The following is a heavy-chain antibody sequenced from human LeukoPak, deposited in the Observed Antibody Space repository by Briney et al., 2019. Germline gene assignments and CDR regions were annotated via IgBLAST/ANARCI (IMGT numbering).Heavy chain of an antibody. CDR2: ISSSSSYI. Sequence: GGSLRLSCAASGFTFSSYGMHWVRQAPGKGLEWVSSISSSSSYIYYADSVKGRFTISRDNAKNSLYLQMNSLRAEDTAVYYCARGTIFGVVMTFDYWGQGTLVTVSS. J-gene: IGHJ4*02. CDR1: GFTFSSYG. D-gene: IGHD3-3*01. CDR3: ARGTIFGVVMTFDY. V-gene: IGHV3-21*01.